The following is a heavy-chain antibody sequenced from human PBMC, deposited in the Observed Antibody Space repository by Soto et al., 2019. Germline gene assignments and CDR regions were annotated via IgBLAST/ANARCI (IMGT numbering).Heavy chain of an antibody. CDR3: AREKCSGGSCLDV. CDR2: INPSGGST. J-gene: IGHJ6*02. CDR1: GYTFTSYY. D-gene: IGHD2-15*01. V-gene: IGHV1-46*01. Sequence: ASVKVSCKASGYTFTSYYMHWVRQAPGQGLEWMGIINPSGGSTSYAQRFQGRITMTRDTSTSTVYMELSSLRSEDTAVYYCAREKCSGGSCLDVWGQGTTVTVSS.